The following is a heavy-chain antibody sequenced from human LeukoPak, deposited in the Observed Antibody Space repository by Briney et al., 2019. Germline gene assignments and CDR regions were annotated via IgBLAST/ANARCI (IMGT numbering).Heavy chain of an antibody. V-gene: IGHV5-51*01. Sequence: GESLKISCKVSGYSFTFYWIGWVRQMPGKGLEWIGIIYPGDSDTRYSPSFQGQVTISADKSISTAYLQWSSLKASDTAMYYCARVGANYYYAMDVWGQGTTVTVSS. D-gene: IGHD3-10*01. CDR1: GYSFTFYW. CDR3: ARVGANYYYAMDV. J-gene: IGHJ6*02. CDR2: IYPGDSDT.